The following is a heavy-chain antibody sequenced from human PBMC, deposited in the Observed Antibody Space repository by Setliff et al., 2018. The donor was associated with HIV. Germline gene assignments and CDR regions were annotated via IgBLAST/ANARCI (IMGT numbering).Heavy chain of an antibody. J-gene: IGHJ4*02. CDR1: GYTFTSYY. CDR3: ARGVPVLRYFDWLSRLGY. Sequence: GASVKVSCKASGYTFTSYYMPWVRQAPGQGLEWMGIINPSGGSTSYAQKFQGRVTMTRDTSTSTVYMELSSLRSEEPAVYYCARGVPVLRYFDWLSRLGYWGQGTLVTVSS. D-gene: IGHD3-9*01. V-gene: IGHV1-46*01. CDR2: INPSGGST.